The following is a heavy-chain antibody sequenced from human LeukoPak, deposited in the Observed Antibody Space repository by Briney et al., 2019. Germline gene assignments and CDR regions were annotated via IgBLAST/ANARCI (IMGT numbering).Heavy chain of an antibody. CDR1: GGSISSSSYY. CDR2: IYYSGST. J-gene: IGHJ4*02. D-gene: IGHD5-24*01. CDR3: ARDGYNLVY. Sequence: SETLSLTCTVPGGSISSSSYYWGWIRQPPGKGLEWIGSIYYSGSTYYNPSLKSRVTISVDTSKNQFSLKLSSVTAADTAVYYCARDGYNLVYWGQGTLVTVSS. V-gene: IGHV4-39*07.